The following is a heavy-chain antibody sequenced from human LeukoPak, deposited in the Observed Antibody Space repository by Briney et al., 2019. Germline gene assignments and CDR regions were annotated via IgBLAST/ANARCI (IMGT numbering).Heavy chain of an antibody. V-gene: IGHV4-38-2*01. J-gene: IGHJ6*03. Sequence: SETLSLTCAVSGYSISSGDYWGWIRQPPGKGLEWIGNIYHSGSTFYNPSLKSRVPISVHTSKNQFSLKLSSVTAADTAVYYCARITGSYYYFYMDVWGKGTTVTVSS. CDR2: IYHSGST. CDR3: ARITGSYYYFYMDV. D-gene: IGHD3-10*01. CDR1: GYSISSGDY.